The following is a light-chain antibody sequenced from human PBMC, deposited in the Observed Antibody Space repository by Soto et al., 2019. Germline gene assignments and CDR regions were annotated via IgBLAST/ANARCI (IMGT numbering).Light chain of an antibody. CDR3: QQFARSPRT. Sequence: EIVLAQSPGTLSLSPGERATLSCRASQSISSSQLAWYQQKPGQAPRLLIYDASSRATGIPDRFSGSGSGTDAALTISRLEPEDFAVYYCQQFARSPRTCGRGTKVEVK. V-gene: IGKV3-20*01. CDR2: DAS. CDR1: QSISSSQ. J-gene: IGKJ1*01.